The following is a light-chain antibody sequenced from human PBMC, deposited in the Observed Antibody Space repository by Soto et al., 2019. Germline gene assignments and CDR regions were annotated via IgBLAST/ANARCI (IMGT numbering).Light chain of an antibody. V-gene: IGLV1-40*01. CDR1: SSNIGSTYD. J-gene: IGLJ1*01. CDR2: GNT. CDR3: QPYDDPLSVHYV. Sequence: QSVLTQPPSVSGAPGQRVTISCTGSSSNIGSTYDVQWYQQLPGTAPKLLIHGNTDRPSGVPDRFSGSKSGTSASLAITGLQADVEPDYYCQPYDDPLSVHYVFGPGPKVTVL.